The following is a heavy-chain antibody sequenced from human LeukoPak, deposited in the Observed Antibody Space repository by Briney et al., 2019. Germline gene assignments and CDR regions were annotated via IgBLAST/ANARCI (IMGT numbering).Heavy chain of an antibody. CDR3: ARETKGRRDNWFDP. CDR2: INPNSGGT. J-gene: IGHJ5*02. CDR1: GYTFTGYY. V-gene: IGHV1-2*04. Sequence: ASVKVSCKASGYTFTGYYMHWVRQAPGQGLEWMGRINPNSGGTNYAQKFQGWVTMTRDTSISTAYMELSRLRSDDTAVYYCARETKGRRDNWFDPWGQGTLVTVSS.